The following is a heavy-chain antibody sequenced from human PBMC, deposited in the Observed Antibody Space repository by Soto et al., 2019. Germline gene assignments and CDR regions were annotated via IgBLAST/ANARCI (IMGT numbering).Heavy chain of an antibody. Sequence: QVQLQQWGAGLLKPSETLSLTCAVYGGSFSGYYWSWIRQPPGKGLEWIGEINPRGSTNYNPSLKSRVTISVDTSKNQFSLKLSSVTAADTAVYYCARERIAVAGTPWFDPWGQGTLVTVSS. CDR2: INPRGST. V-gene: IGHV4-34*01. CDR1: GGSFSGYY. D-gene: IGHD6-19*01. CDR3: ARERIAVAGTPWFDP. J-gene: IGHJ5*02.